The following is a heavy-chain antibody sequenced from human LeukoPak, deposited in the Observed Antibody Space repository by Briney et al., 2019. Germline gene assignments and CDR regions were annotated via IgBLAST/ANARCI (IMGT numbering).Heavy chain of an antibody. J-gene: IGHJ4*02. CDR3: ARVDSGSYLPVDY. Sequence: SETLSLTCAVYGGSFSGYYWIRQPPGKGLEWIGEINHSGITNYNPSLKSRVTISVDTSKNQFSLKLSSVTAADTAVYYCARVDSGSYLPVDYWGQGTLVTVSS. CDR2: INHSGIT. CDR1: GGSFSGYY. V-gene: IGHV4-34*09. D-gene: IGHD1-26*01.